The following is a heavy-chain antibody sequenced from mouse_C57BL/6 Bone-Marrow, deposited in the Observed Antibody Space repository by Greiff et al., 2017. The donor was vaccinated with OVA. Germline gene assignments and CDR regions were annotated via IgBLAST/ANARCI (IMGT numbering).Heavy chain of an antibody. D-gene: IGHD2-12*01. CDR2: IYPSDSET. CDR1: GYTFTSYW. Sequence: QVQLKQPGAELVRPGSSVKLSCKASGYTFTSYWMDWVKQRPGQGLEWIGNIYPSDSETHYNQKFKDKATLTVDKSSSTAYMQLSSLTSEDSAVYYCARIPRYSRDYWGQGTTLTVSS. J-gene: IGHJ2*01. CDR3: ARIPRYSRDY. V-gene: IGHV1-61*01.